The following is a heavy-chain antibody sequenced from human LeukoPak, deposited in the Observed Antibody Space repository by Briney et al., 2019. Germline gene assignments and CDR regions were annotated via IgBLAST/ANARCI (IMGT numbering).Heavy chain of an antibody. CDR2: IYTGSTYM. V-gene: IGHV3-21*01. Sequence: PGGSLRLSCAASGFYFSSYSMNWVRQAPGKGLEWVSSIYTGSTYMYCADSVKGRFTISRDNAKNSLHLQMYSLRAEDTAVYFCARVEATTGRNYHYYYMDVWSKGTTVTVSS. CDR3: ARVEATTGRNYHYYYMDV. CDR1: GFYFSSYS. J-gene: IGHJ6*03. D-gene: IGHD1-1*01.